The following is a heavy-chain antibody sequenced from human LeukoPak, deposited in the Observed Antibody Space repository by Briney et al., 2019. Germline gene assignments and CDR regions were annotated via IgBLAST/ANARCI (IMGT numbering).Heavy chain of an antibody. J-gene: IGHJ4*02. D-gene: IGHD1-20*01. CDR3: ARQDEYKWARTGRDY. V-gene: IGHV1-18*01. CDR1: GYTSTNYG. Sequence: ASVKVSCRASGYTSTNYGISWVRQAPGQGLERMGWISVYTGNTKYAENLQGRVTMTTDTSTSTAYMELRSLRSDDTAVYYCARQDEYKWARTGRDYWGQGTLVTVSS. CDR2: ISVYTGNT.